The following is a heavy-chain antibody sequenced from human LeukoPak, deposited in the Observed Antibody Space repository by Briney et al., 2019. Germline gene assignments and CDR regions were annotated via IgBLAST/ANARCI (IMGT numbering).Heavy chain of an antibody. D-gene: IGHD1-26*01. Sequence: SETLSLTSAVSGGSFSGDYWSWIRQPPGKGLEWIGEINHSGSANYNPSLKSRVTISVDTSKNQFSLKLSSVTAAGTAVYYCARVHYYDATSRSGFVYCGQGTLVTVSS. V-gene: IGHV4-34*01. CDR1: GGSFSGDY. CDR3: ARVHYYDATSRSGFVY. J-gene: IGHJ4*02. CDR2: INHSGSA.